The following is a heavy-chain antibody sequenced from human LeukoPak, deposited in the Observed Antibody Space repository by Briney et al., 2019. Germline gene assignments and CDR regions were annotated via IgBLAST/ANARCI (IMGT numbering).Heavy chain of an antibody. CDR3: ARVVYTSSWKYYFDY. D-gene: IGHD6-13*01. CDR1: GYSFTSYW. J-gene: IGHJ4*02. CDR2: IYPGDPDT. Sequence: GESLKISCKGSGYSFTSYWIGWVRQMPGKGLEWMGIIYPGDPDTNYSPSFQGQVTISADKSISTGYQQWSSLKASDTAMYYCARVVYTSSWKYYFDYRGQGTLVTVSS. V-gene: IGHV5-51*01.